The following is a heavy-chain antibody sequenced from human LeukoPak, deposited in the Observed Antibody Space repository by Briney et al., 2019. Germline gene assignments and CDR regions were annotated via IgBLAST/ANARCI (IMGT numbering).Heavy chain of an antibody. Sequence: GGSLRLSCVASGFTFSSYWMGWVRQAPGRGLEWVANIKQDGSEIHHVDSVEGRFTISRENAKNSLYLQMNSLRVEDTAVYYCAKSVVNAIGAFDIWGQGTMVSVSS. CDR2: IKQDGSEI. CDR1: GFTFSSYW. J-gene: IGHJ3*02. CDR3: AKSVVNAIGAFDI. V-gene: IGHV3-7*01. D-gene: IGHD2-21*01.